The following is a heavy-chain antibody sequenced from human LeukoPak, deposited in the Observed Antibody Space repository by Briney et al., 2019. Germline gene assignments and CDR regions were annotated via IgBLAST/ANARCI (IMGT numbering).Heavy chain of an antibody. CDR2: ISGSGGST. V-gene: IGHV3-23*01. D-gene: IGHD3-10*01. CDR3: ASTYYYGSGSYYPFLRPDY. J-gene: IGHJ4*02. CDR1: GFTFSSYA. Sequence: GGSLRLSCAASGFTFSSYAMGWVRQAPGKGLEWVSAISGSGGSTYYADSVKGRFTISRDNSKNTLYLQMNSLRAEDTAVYYCASTYYYGSGSYYPFLRPDYWGQGTLVTVSS.